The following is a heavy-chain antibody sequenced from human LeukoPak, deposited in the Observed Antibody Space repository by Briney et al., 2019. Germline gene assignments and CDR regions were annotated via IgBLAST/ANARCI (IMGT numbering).Heavy chain of an antibody. D-gene: IGHD1-26*01. CDR2: ISYDGSNK. V-gene: IGHV3-30*19. Sequence: GGSLRLSCAASGFTFSSYGTHWVRQAPGKGLEWVAVISYDGSNKYYADSVKGRFTISRDNSKNTLYLQMNSLRAEDTAVYYCARTDPGVGATRPEYGMDVWGQGTTVTVSS. CDR3: ARTDPGVGATRPEYGMDV. J-gene: IGHJ6*02. CDR1: GFTFSSYG.